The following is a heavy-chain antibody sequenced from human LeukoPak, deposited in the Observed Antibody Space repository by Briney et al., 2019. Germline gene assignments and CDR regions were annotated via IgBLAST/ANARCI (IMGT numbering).Heavy chain of an antibody. CDR2: IYYSGST. V-gene: IGHV4-31*03. D-gene: IGHD3-22*01. CDR1: GGSISSGGYS. CDR3: AREGYYDSSGYRRLVYYFDY. J-gene: IGHJ4*02. Sequence: PSETLSLTCTVSGGSISSGGYSWSWIRQHPGKGLEWIGYIYYSGSTYYSPSLKSRVTISVDTSKNQFSLKLSSVTAADTAVYYCAREGYYDSSGYRRLVYYFDYWGQGTLVTVSS.